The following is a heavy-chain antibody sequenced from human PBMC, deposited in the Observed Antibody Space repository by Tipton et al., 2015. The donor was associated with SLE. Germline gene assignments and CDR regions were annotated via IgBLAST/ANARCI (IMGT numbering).Heavy chain of an antibody. CDR1: GGSFSGYY. Sequence: LRLSCAVYGGSFSGYYWSWIRQPPGKGLEWIGEISHSGYTNYHPSLKSRVTISVDTSKKQFSLKLSSVTAADTAVYYCARLVGNWDRFDYWGQGTLVTVPS. J-gene: IGHJ4*02. D-gene: IGHD7-27*01. CDR3: ARLVGNWDRFDY. V-gene: IGHV4-34*01. CDR2: ISHSGYT.